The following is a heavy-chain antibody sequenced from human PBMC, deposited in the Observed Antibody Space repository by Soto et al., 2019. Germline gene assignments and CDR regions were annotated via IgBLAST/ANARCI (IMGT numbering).Heavy chain of an antibody. CDR3: ARLVPAASNYYYYGRDV. CDR2: ISAYNGNT. CDR1: GYTFTSYG. V-gene: IGHV1-18*01. Sequence: ASVKVSCKASGYTFTSYGISWVRQAPGQGLEWMGWISAYNGNTNYAQKLQGRVTMTTDTSTSTAYMELRSLRSDDTAVYYCARLVPAASNYYYYGRDVWGQGTTVTVSS. D-gene: IGHD2-2*01. J-gene: IGHJ6*02.